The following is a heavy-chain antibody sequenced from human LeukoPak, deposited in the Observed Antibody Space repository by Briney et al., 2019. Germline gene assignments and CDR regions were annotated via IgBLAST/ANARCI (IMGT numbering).Heavy chain of an antibody. J-gene: IGHJ5*02. CDR3: ARNQMGFDP. V-gene: IGHV3-30*03. CDR1: GFTFSSYG. CDR2: ISYDGSNT. D-gene: IGHD5-24*01. Sequence: PGGSLRLSCAASGFTFSSYGMHWVRQAPGKGLEWVAVISYDGSNTFYADSVKGRFTISRDNSKNTLYLQMNSLRAEDTAVYYCARNQMGFDPWGQGTLVTVSS.